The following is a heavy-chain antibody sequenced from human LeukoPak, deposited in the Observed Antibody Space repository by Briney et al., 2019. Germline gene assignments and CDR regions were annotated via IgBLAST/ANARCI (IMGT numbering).Heavy chain of an antibody. Sequence: ASVKVSRKASGYTFTGYYMHWVRQAPGQGLEWMGRINPNSGGTNYAQKFQGRVTMTRDTSISTAYMELSRLRSDDTAVYYCARDQEMATLYYYYGMDVWGQGTTVTVSS. CDR2: INPNSGGT. CDR1: GYTFTGYY. J-gene: IGHJ6*02. CDR3: ARDQEMATLYYYYGMDV. D-gene: IGHD5-24*01. V-gene: IGHV1-2*06.